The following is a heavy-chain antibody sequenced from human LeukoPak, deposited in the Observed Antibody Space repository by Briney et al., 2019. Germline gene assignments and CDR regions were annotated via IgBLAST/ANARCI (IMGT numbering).Heavy chain of an antibody. Sequence: ASVKVSCKASGYTFTDYYMHWVRQAPGQRLEWMGWINPNSGGTNYAQKFQGRATMTRDTSISTAYMELSRLRSDDTAVYYCAREGPIVGATHLVDYWGQGTLVTVSS. V-gene: IGHV1-2*02. J-gene: IGHJ4*02. CDR3: AREGPIVGATHLVDY. CDR2: INPNSGGT. CDR1: GYTFTDYY. D-gene: IGHD1-26*01.